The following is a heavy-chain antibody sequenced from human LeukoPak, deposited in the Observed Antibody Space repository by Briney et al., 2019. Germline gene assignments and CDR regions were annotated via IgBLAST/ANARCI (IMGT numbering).Heavy chain of an antibody. Sequence: SETLSLTCTVSGGSISSGSYYWSWIRQPAGKGLEWIGRIYTSGSTNYNPSLKSRVTISVDTSKNQFSLKLSSVTAADTAVYYCARELRGYSSSWYGYWGQGTLVTVSS. CDR2: IYTSGST. CDR1: GGSISSGSYY. V-gene: IGHV4-61*02. J-gene: IGHJ4*02. CDR3: ARELRGYSSSWYGY. D-gene: IGHD6-13*01.